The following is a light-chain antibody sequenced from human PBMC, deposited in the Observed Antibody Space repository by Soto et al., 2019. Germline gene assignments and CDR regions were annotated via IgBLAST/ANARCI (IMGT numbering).Light chain of an antibody. V-gene: IGKV1-9*01. Sequence: DIQLTQSPSFLSASVGDRVTITCRASQGISSYLAWYQQKPGKAPKLLIYAASTLQSGVPSRFSGSGSGTEFTLTISRLQPEDFATSSCQQLNSYPRVTFGGGTKVEIK. J-gene: IGKJ4*01. CDR1: QGISSY. CDR2: AAS. CDR3: QQLNSYPRVT.